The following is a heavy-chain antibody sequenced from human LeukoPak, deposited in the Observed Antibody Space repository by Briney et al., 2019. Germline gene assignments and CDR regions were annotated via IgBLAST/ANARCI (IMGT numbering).Heavy chain of an antibody. Sequence: GASVKVSCKASGYTFTSYGISWVRQAPGQGLEWMGWISVYNGNTNYAQKLQGRVTMTTDTSTSTAYMELRSLRSDDTAVYYCARDVVVVPAAYYYGMDVWGQGTTVTVSS. V-gene: IGHV1-18*01. CDR2: ISVYNGNT. CDR3: ARDVVVVPAAYYYGMDV. J-gene: IGHJ6*02. D-gene: IGHD2-2*01. CDR1: GYTFTSYG.